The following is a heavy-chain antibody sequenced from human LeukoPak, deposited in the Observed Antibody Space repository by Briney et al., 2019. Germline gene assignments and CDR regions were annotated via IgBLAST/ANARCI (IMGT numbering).Heavy chain of an antibody. CDR3: ARGPLAAAGTLTYYYYGMDV. J-gene: IGHJ6*02. V-gene: IGHV4-34*01. CDR1: GGSFSGYY. Sequence: SETLSLTCAVYGGSFSGYYWSWIRQPPGKGLEWIGEINHSGSTNYNPSLKSRVTISVDTSKNQFSLKLSSVTAADTAVYYCARGPLAAAGTLTYYYYGMDVWGQGTTVTVSS. CDR2: INHSGST. D-gene: IGHD6-13*01.